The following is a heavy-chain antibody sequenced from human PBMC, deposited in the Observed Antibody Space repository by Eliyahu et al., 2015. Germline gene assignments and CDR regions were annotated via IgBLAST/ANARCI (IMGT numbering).Heavy chain of an antibody. V-gene: IGHV5-51*01. CDR3: ARNGDSGYDSEFDY. CDR1: GYXFTSYW. D-gene: IGHD5-12*01. Sequence: EVQLVQSGAXVKXPGESLKIXCKGSGYXFTSYWIGWVXQVPGKGLEWMGIXYPGDSDTRYSPSFQGQVTISADKSISTAYLQWSSLKASDTAMYYCARNGDSGYDSEFDYWGQGTLVTVSS. J-gene: IGHJ4*02. CDR2: XYPGDSDT.